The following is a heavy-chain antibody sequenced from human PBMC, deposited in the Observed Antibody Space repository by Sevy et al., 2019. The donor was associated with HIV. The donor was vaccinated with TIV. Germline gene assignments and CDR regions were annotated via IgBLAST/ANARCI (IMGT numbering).Heavy chain of an antibody. J-gene: IGHJ5*02. D-gene: IGHD3-10*01. CDR2: ISSSSSTI. V-gene: IGHV3-48*01. CDR1: GFTFSSYS. Sequence: GGSLRLSCAASGFTFSSYSMNWVRQAPGKGLEWVSYISSSSSTIYYADSVKGRFTISRDNAKNSLYLQMNSLRAEDTAVYYCARDYPMVQGLPNWFDPRGQGTLVTVSS. CDR3: ARDYPMVQGLPNWFDP.